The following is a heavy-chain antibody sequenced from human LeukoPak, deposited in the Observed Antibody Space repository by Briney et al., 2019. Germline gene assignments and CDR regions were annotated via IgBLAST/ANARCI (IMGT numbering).Heavy chain of an antibody. CDR2: IYYSGST. J-gene: IGHJ4*02. D-gene: IGHD6-13*01. CDR3: ARRGMAAAGFFDY. CDR1: GGSIGSGTYY. Sequence: SETLSLTCIVSGGSIGSGTYYWGWIRQPPGKGLEWIGTIYYSGSTYYNPSLKSRVTISVDTSKNQFSLKLSSVTAADTAVYYCARRGMAAAGFFDYWGQGTLVTVSS. V-gene: IGHV4-39*01.